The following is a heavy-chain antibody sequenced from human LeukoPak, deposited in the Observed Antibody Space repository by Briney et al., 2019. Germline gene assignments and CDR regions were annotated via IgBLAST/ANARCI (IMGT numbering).Heavy chain of an antibody. CDR3: AKHRDIFYYFDY. CDR1: GFTFSSYA. Sequence: GGSLRLSCAASGFTFSSYAMSGVRQAPGKELEWVSAIRGSGGSTYYADSVKGRFTISRDNSKNTLYLQMNSLRAEDTAVYYCAKHRDIFYYFDYWGQGTLVTVSS. J-gene: IGHJ4*02. V-gene: IGHV3-23*01. CDR2: IRGSGGST. D-gene: IGHD2-15*01.